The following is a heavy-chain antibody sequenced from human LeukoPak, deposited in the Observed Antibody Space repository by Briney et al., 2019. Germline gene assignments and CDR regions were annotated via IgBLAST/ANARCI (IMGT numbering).Heavy chain of an antibody. Sequence: PGGSLRLSCAASGFTFSSYDMHWVRQATGKGLEWVSAIGTAGDTYYPGSVKGRFTISRENAKNSLYLQMNSLRAGDTAVYYCARSGGWPNGFDIWGQGTMVTVSS. CDR1: GFTFSSYD. V-gene: IGHV3-13*01. J-gene: IGHJ3*02. D-gene: IGHD2-15*01. CDR3: ARSGGWPNGFDI. CDR2: IGTAGDT.